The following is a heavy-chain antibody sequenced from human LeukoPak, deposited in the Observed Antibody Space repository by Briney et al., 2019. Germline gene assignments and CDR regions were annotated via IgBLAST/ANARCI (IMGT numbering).Heavy chain of an antibody. D-gene: IGHD6-13*01. Sequence: SETLSLTCAVYGGSFGGYYWSWIRQPPGKGLEWIGEINHSGTTNYNPSLKSRVTISVDTSKNQFSLKVTSMTAADTAVYYCVRVGSSWDADDYWGQGTLVTVSS. J-gene: IGHJ4*02. CDR2: INHSGTT. V-gene: IGHV4-34*01. CDR1: GGSFGGYY. CDR3: VRVGSSWDADDY.